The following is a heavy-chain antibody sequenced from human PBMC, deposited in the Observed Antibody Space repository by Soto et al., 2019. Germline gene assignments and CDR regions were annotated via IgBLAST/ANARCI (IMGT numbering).Heavy chain of an antibody. CDR1: GFTFSSYW. V-gene: IGHV3-7*01. CDR2: IKPNGSEK. J-gene: IGHJ3*02. Sequence: EVQLVESGGDLVQPGGSLRLSCAASGFTFSSYWMTWVRQAPGKGLEWVANIKPNGSEKYYVDSVKGRFTISRDNAKNSLYLQMNSLRAEDTAVYYCATTGPHTYYDFWRGYYSAAFDIWGQGTMVTVSS. CDR3: ATTGPHTYYDFWRGYYSAAFDI. D-gene: IGHD3-3*01.